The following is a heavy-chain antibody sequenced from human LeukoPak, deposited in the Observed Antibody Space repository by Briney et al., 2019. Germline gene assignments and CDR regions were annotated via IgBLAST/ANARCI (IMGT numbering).Heavy chain of an antibody. Sequence: SETLSLTCAVYGGSFSGYYWSWLRQPPGKGLEWLGEINHSGSTNYNPSLKSRVTISVDTSKNQFSLKLSSVTAADTAVYYCARVPHYDFWSGYSLLGIDDWGQGTLVTVSS. CDR1: GGSFSGYY. CDR3: ARVPHYDFWSGYSLLGIDD. V-gene: IGHV4-34*01. CDR2: INHSGST. D-gene: IGHD3-3*01. J-gene: IGHJ4*02.